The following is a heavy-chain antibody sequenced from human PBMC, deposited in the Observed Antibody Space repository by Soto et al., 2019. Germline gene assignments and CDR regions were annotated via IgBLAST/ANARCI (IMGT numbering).Heavy chain of an antibody. Sequence: ASVKVSCKAFGYTFTSCGISWVRQAPGQGLEWMGWISAYNGNTNYAQKLQGRVTMTTDTSTSTAYMELRSLRSDDTAVYYCATSRWGGSWLRAENWFDPWGQGTLVTVSS. D-gene: IGHD1-26*01. CDR3: ATSRWGGSWLRAENWFDP. CDR1: GYTFTSCG. J-gene: IGHJ5*02. CDR2: ISAYNGNT. V-gene: IGHV1-18*04.